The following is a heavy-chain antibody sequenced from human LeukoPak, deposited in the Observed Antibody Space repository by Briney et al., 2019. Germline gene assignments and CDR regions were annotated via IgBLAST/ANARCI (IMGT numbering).Heavy chain of an antibody. V-gene: IGHV3-21*05. CDR1: GFTFTSYW. CDR3: ARGPYSSGSSADY. J-gene: IGHJ4*02. Sequence: PGGSLRLSCVVSGFTFTSYWMSWVRQAPGKGLEWVSYISSSDTYTNYADSVKGRFTISRDNAKNSLYLQMNSLRAEDTAVYYCARGPYSSGSSADYWGQGTLVTVSS. D-gene: IGHD6-19*01. CDR2: ISSSDTYT.